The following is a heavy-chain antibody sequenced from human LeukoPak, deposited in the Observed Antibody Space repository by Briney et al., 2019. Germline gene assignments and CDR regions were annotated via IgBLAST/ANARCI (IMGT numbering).Heavy chain of an antibody. CDR2: ISGSGDST. V-gene: IGHV3-23*01. CDR1: GFTFSSYA. J-gene: IGHJ6*02. Sequence: GGSLRLSCAASGFTFSSYAMSWVRQAPGKGLEWVSAISGSGDSTYYADSVKGRFTISRDNSKNTLYLQMNSLRAENTAVYYCAKSSVGSGGYYYYYGMDVWGQGTTVTVSS. CDR3: AKSSVGSGGYYYYYGMDV. D-gene: IGHD3-10*01.